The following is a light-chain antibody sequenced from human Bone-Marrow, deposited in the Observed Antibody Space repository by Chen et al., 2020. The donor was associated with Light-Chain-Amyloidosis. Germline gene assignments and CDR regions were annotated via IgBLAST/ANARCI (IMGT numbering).Light chain of an antibody. CDR3: SSYTITNTLV. Sequence: QSALSQPASVSGSPGQPRTISCTGTSGDVGGDNHVSWYQQHPDKAPKLMIYKVTNRPSWVPDRFSGSKSDNTASLTISGLQTEDEADYFCSSYTITNTLVFGSGTRVTVL. V-gene: IGLV2-14*01. J-gene: IGLJ1*01. CDR1: SGDVGGDNH. CDR2: KVT.